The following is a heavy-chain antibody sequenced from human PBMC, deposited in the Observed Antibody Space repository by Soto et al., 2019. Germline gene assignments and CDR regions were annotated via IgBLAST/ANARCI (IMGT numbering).Heavy chain of an antibody. CDR3: AGGEMATSRY. J-gene: IGHJ4*02. CDR1: GFTFSSYA. D-gene: IGHD3-16*01. CDR2: ISYDGSNK. Sequence: QVQLVESGGGVVQPGRSLRLSCAASGFTFSSYAMLWVRQAPGKGLEWVAVISYDGSNKYYADSVKGRFTISRDNSKNTLYLQMNSLRAEDTAVYYCAGGEMATSRYWGQGTLVTVSS. V-gene: IGHV3-30-3*01.